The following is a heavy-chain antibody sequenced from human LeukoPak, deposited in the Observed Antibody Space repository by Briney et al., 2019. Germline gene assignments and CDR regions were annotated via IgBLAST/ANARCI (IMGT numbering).Heavy chain of an antibody. D-gene: IGHD1-26*01. CDR1: GGSISSGGYY. J-gene: IGHJ4*02. Sequence: SQTLSLTCTVSGGSISSGGYYWSWIRQPPGKGLEWIGYIYHSGSTYYNPALTSRVTISVDRSKNQFSLKLSSVTAADTAVYYCAARGWELQYYFDYWGQGTLVTVSS. V-gene: IGHV4-30-2*01. CDR2: IYHSGST. CDR3: AARGWELQYYFDY.